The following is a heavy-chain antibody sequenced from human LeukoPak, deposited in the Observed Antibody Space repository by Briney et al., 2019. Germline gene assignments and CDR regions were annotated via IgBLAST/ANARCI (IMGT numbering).Heavy chain of an antibody. CDR2: IIPILGIA. CDR1: GGTFSSYA. D-gene: IGHD2-2*01. V-gene: IGHV1-69*04. CDR3: ARGVPAAMWVQWFDP. J-gene: IGHJ5*02. Sequence: EASVKVSCKASGGTFSSYAISWVRQAPGQGLEWMGRIIPILGIANYAQKFQGRVTITADKSTSTAYMELSSLRSEDTAVYYCARGVPAAMWVQWFDPWGQGTLVTVSS.